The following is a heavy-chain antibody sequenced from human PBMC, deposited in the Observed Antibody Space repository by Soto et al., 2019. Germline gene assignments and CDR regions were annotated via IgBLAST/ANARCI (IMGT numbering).Heavy chain of an antibody. D-gene: IGHD1-26*01. CDR2: INQDGSEK. J-gene: IGHJ6*02. CDR1: GFTFTFYW. V-gene: IGHV3-7*01. Sequence: VQLVESGGGLVQPRGSLRLSCAVSGFTFTFYWMAWVRQAPGKGLEWVVNINQDGSEKYYVDSVKGRFTISRDDDKNSLYLQMNSLGAEDTAVYYCARVRRRDWEMLQMVTYFYYGMDVWGQGTTVTVSS. CDR3: ARVRRRDWEMLQMVTYFYYGMDV.